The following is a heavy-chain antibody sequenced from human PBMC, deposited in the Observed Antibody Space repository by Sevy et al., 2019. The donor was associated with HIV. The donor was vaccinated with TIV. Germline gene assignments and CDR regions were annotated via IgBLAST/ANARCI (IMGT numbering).Heavy chain of an antibody. CDR3: ARLRDFSSGYSSFDY. CDR1: GYSFTSYW. V-gene: IGHV5-51*01. D-gene: IGHD3-3*01. J-gene: IGHJ4*02. CDR2: IYPGDSDT. Sequence: GESLKISCKGSGYSFTSYWIGWVRQMPGKGLEWMGIIYPGDSDTRYSPSFQGQVTISADKSISTAYLQCSSLKASDTAMYYCARLRDFSSGYSSFDYWGQGTLVTVSS.